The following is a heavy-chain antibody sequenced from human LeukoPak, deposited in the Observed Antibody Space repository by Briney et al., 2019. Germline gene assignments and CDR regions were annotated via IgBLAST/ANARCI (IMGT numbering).Heavy chain of an antibody. V-gene: IGHV1-3*01. D-gene: IGHD3-10*01. CDR3: ARPFRGVSGFDAYDI. J-gene: IGHJ3*02. CDR1: GYTFTTSV. Sequence: ASVKVSCKASGYTFTTSVMHWVRQAPGQRLEWMGWINAGNGNTKCSQRFQGRVTITRDTSAITVYMDLSSLRSEDTAVYYCARPFRGVSGFDAYDIWGQGTLVTVS. CDR2: INAGNGNT.